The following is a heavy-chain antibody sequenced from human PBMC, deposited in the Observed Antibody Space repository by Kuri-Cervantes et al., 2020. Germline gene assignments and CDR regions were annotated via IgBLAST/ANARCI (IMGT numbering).Heavy chain of an antibody. CDR3: ASPSSDGAYYYYYGMDV. D-gene: IGHD4-17*01. CDR1: GFTFSSYS. V-gene: IGHV3-21*01. CDR2: ISSSSSYI. J-gene: IGHJ6*02. Sequence: GESLKISCAASGFTFSSYSMNWVRQAPGKGLEWVSSISSSSSYIYYADSVKGRFTISRDNAKNSLYLQMNSLRAEDTAVYYCASPSSDGAYYYYYGMDVWGQGTTVTVSS.